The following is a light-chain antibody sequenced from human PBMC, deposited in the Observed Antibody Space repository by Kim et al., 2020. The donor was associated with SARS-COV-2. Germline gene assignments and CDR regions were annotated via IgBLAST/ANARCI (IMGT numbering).Light chain of an antibody. Sequence: SYELTQPLSVSVALGQTARITGGGNNIGSKNVHWYQQKPGQAPVRVIYRDSYRPSGIPERFSGSNSGTTATLTISRAQAGDEADYYCQVWDSSTGVFGGGTQLTVL. CDR1: NIGSKN. CDR2: RDS. CDR3: QVWDSSTGV. J-gene: IGLJ3*02. V-gene: IGLV3-9*01.